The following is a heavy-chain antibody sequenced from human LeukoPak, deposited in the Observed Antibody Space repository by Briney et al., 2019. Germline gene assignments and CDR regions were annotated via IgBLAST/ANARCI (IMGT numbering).Heavy chain of an antibody. CDR3: ACRKYYDTWSDP. CDR1: GYSFNTYW. D-gene: IGHD3-3*01. Sequence: GESLKISCKGFGYSFNTYWIGWVRQVPGKGLEWMGITYPGDSTTQYSPSFQGQVTISADKSTSTAYLQWSSLKASDTATYYCACRKYYDTWSDPWGQGTLVTVSS. J-gene: IGHJ5*02. CDR2: TYPGDSTT. V-gene: IGHV5-51*01.